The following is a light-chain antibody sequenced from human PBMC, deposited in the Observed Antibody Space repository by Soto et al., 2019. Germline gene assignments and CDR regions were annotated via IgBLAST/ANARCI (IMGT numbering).Light chain of an antibody. CDR1: QGIRSA. V-gene: IGKV1-6*01. CDR3: LLDYAYFWA. Sequence: AIQVTQSTSSLSASVGDRVTITCRTSQGIRSALGWYQQKPGKVPKLLIYAASTLQSGVPSRFSGSGSGRDFTLTISSLQPEDFATYYCLLDYAYFWAFGQGTKVDIK. CDR2: AAS. J-gene: IGKJ1*01.